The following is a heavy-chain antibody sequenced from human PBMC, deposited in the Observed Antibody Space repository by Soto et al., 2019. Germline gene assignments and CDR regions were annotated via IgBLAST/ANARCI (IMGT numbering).Heavy chain of an antibody. D-gene: IGHD3-10*01. CDR1: GFTFSSYG. CDR3: AKVRSGGSGADY. CDR2: ISYDGSNK. Sequence: SLRLSCAASGFTFSSYGMHWVRQAPGKGLEWVAVISYDGSNKYYADSVKGRFTISRDNSKNTLYLQMNSLRAEDTAVYYCAKVRSGGSGADYWAQG. J-gene: IGHJ4*02. V-gene: IGHV3-30*18.